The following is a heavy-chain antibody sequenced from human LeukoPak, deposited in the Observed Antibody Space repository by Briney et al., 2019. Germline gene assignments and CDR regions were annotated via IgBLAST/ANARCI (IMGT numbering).Heavy chain of an antibody. D-gene: IGHD3-22*01. CDR1: GFTFSSYW. J-gene: IGHJ4*02. V-gene: IGHV3-74*01. CDR2: IDSDGSST. CDR3: ARALGYSDSD. Sequence: GGSLRLSCGASGFTFSSYWMHWVRQAPGKGLVWVSRIDSDGSSTTYADSVKGRFTISRDSAKNTLYLQMNGLRAEDTAVYYCARALGYSDSDWGQGTLVTVSS.